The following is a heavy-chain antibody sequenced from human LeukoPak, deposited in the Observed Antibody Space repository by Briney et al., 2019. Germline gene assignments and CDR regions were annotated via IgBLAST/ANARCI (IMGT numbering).Heavy chain of an antibody. D-gene: IGHD3-22*01. V-gene: IGHV4-39*07. CDR1: GGSISSSSYY. J-gene: IGHJ4*02. Sequence: SETLSLTCTVSGGSISSSSYYWGWIRQPPGKGLEWIGSIYYSGSTYYNPSLKSRVTISVDTSKNQFSLKLSSVTAADTAVYYCARGRYYYDSSGREDNFDYWGQGTLVTVSS. CDR2: IYYSGST. CDR3: ARGRYYYDSSGREDNFDY.